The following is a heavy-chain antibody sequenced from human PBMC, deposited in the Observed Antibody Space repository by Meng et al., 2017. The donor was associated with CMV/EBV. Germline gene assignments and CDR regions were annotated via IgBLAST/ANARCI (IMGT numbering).Heavy chain of an antibody. CDR1: GFTFSSYS. CDR2: ISSSSSYI. CDR3: ARGGPHYDRDWFDP. D-gene: IGHD3-9*01. J-gene: IGHJ5*02. V-gene: IGHV3-21*01. Sequence: EVQLVESGXXXXXPXXSXXLSCAASGFTFSSYSMNWVRQAPGKGLEWVSSISSSSSYIYYADSVKGRFTISRDNAKNSLYLQMNSLRAEDTAVYYCARGGPHYDRDWFDPWGQGTLVTVSS.